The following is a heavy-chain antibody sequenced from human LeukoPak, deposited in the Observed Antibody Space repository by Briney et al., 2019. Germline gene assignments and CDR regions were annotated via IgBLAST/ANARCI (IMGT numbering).Heavy chain of an antibody. J-gene: IGHJ5*02. Sequence: ASVKVSCKASGYTFTSYGISWVRQALGQGLEWMGWISAYNGNTNYAQKLQGRVTMTTDTSTSTAYMELRSLRSDDTAVYYCARGKGMAVAGPGWFDPWGQGTLVTVSS. CDR2: ISAYNGNT. D-gene: IGHD6-19*01. CDR3: ARGKGMAVAGPGWFDP. V-gene: IGHV1-18*01. CDR1: GYTFTSYG.